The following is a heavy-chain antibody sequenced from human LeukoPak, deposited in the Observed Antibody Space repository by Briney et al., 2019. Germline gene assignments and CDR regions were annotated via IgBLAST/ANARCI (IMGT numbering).Heavy chain of an antibody. Sequence: GGSLRLSCAASGFTFSSYSMNWVRQAPGKGLEWVSSISSSSSYIYYADSVKGRFAISRDNAKNSLYLRMNSLRAEDTAVYYCASSRAPNPPDYWGQGTLVTVSS. CDR1: GFTFSSYS. J-gene: IGHJ4*02. V-gene: IGHV3-21*01. CDR3: ASSRAPNPPDY. D-gene: IGHD1-14*01. CDR2: ISSSSSYI.